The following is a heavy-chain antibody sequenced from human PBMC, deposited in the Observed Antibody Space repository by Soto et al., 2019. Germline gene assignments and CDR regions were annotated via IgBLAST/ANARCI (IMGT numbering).Heavy chain of an antibody. Sequence: SETLSLTCTVSGGSISSSSYYWGWIRQPPGKGLEWIGSIYCSGSTYYNPSLKSRVTISVDTSKNQFSLKLSSVTAADTAVYYCASYIDPKEVAGARPYYYYGMDVWGQGTTVTVSS. CDR1: GGSISSSSYY. V-gene: IGHV4-39*01. J-gene: IGHJ6*02. D-gene: IGHD1-26*01. CDR2: IYCSGST. CDR3: ASYIDPKEVAGARPYYYYGMDV.